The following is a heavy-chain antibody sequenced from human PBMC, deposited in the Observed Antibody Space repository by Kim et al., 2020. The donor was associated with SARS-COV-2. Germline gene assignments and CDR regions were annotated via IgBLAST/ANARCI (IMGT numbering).Heavy chain of an antibody. Sequence: GGSLRLSCAASGFTFSDYYMSWIRQAPGKGLEWVSYISSSGSTIYYADSVKGRFTISRDNAKNSLYLQMNSLRAEDTAVYYCARDPPLYYDSSVSDYWGQGTLVTVSS. CDR2: ISSSGSTI. J-gene: IGHJ4*02. V-gene: IGHV3-11*01. D-gene: IGHD3-22*01. CDR3: ARDPPLYYDSSVSDY. CDR1: GFTFSDYY.